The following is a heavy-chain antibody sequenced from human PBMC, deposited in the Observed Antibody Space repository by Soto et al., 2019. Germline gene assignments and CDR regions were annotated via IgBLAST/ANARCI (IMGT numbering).Heavy chain of an antibody. CDR2: IIPIFGTP. CDR3: AVTFHYDGSGYF. V-gene: IGHV1-69*12. D-gene: IGHD3-22*01. J-gene: IGHJ4*02. CDR1: GGTFSNYA. Sequence: QVQLVQSGAEVKKPGSSVKVSCKTSGGTFSNYAISWVRQAPGQGLEWMGGIIPIFGTPHYAQKFQGRVTITADESTSTAFMELSSLRAEDTAVYYCAVTFHYDGSGYFWGQGSLVTVSS.